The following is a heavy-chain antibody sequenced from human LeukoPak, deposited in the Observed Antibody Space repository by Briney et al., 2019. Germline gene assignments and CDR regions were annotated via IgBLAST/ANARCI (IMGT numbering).Heavy chain of an antibody. D-gene: IGHD2-2*01. Sequence: ASVKVSCKASGYIFTSYFMHWVRQAPGQGLDWMGLINPSGGSTRYAQKFQGRVTMTRDISTSTVYMELSSLRSEDTAVYYCARDPTVVALDYWGQGTLVTVSS. CDR3: ARDPTVVALDY. V-gene: IGHV1-46*01. J-gene: IGHJ4*02. CDR1: GYIFTSYF. CDR2: INPSGGST.